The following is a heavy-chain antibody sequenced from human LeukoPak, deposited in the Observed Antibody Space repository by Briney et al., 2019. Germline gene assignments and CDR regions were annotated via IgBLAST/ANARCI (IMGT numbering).Heavy chain of an antibody. CDR3: ARPSLAVAGGFDY. CDR2: IYYSGST. Sequence: SETLSLTCTVSGGSISSSSYYWGWIRQPPGKELEWIGSIYYSGSTYYNPSLKSRVTISVDTSKNQLSLKLSSVAAADTAVYYCARPSLAVAGGFDYWGQGTLVTVSS. J-gene: IGHJ4*02. D-gene: IGHD6-19*01. CDR1: GGSISSSSYY. V-gene: IGHV4-39*01.